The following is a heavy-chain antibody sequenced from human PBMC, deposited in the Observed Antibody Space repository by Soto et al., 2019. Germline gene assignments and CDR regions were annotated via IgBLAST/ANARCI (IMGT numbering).Heavy chain of an antibody. D-gene: IGHD6-13*01. Sequence: PSETLSLTCTVSGGSVSGGSYYWSWIRQPPGKGLEWIGYIYYSGSTNYNPSLKSRVTISVDTSKNQFSLKLSSVTAADTAVYYCASHSRAAAPDDYWGQGTLVTVSS. CDR1: GGSVSGGSYY. V-gene: IGHV4-61*01. J-gene: IGHJ4*02. CDR3: ASHSRAAAPDDY. CDR2: IYYSGST.